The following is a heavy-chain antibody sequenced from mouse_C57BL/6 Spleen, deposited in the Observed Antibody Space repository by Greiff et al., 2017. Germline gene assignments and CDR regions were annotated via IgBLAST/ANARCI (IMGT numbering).Heavy chain of an antibody. CDR1: GYTFTSYW. CDR2: IDPSDSYT. J-gene: IGHJ2*01. V-gene: IGHV1-69*01. Sequence: QVQLQQSGAELVMPGASVKLSCKASGYTFTSYWMHWVKQRPGQGLEWIGEIDPSDSYTNYNQKFKGKSTLTVDKSSSTAYMQLSSLTSEDSAVYYCARLRRDGYYFDYWGQGTTLTVSS. D-gene: IGHD2-12*01. CDR3: ARLRRDGYYFDY.